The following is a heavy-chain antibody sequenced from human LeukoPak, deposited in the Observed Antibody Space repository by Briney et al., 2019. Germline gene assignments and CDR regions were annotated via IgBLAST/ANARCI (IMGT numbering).Heavy chain of an antibody. CDR2: ISYDGSNK. CDR3: ARETYSVYGDYLYYFDY. V-gene: IGHV3-30-3*01. D-gene: IGHD4-17*01. CDR1: GLTFSSYA. J-gene: IGHJ4*02. Sequence: GGSLRLSCAASGLTFSSYAMHWVRQAPGKGLEWVAVISYDGSNKYYADSVKGRFTISRDNSKNTLYLQMNSLRAEDTAVYYCARETYSVYGDYLYYFDYWGQGTLVTVSS.